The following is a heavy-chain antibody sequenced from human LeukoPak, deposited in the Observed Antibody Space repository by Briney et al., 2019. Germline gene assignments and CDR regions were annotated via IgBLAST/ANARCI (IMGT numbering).Heavy chain of an antibody. CDR3: VKRVDYSEKYYFDS. CDR1: GFTFSSYA. Sequence: GGSLRLSCAASGFTFSSYAMSWVRQAPRKGLEWVSAISSDVRSTFYANSSKGRLVISRDNSKNTLSLQMNSLRADDTAVYYCVKRVDYSEKYYFDSWGRGTVVTVSS. D-gene: IGHD4-11*01. V-gene: IGHV3-23*01. J-gene: IGHJ4*02. CDR2: ISSDVRST.